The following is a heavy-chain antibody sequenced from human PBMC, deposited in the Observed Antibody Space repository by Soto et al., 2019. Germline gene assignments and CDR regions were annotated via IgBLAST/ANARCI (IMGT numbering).Heavy chain of an antibody. CDR3: ARDRARPGYCTNGVCYHDAFDI. Sequence: GGSLRLSCAASGFTVSSNYMSWVRQAPGKGLEWVSVIYSGGSTYYADSVKGRFTISRDNSKNTLYLQMNSLRAEDTAVYYCARDRARPGYCTNGVCYHDAFDIWGQGTMVTVSS. J-gene: IGHJ3*02. D-gene: IGHD2-8*01. CDR2: IYSGGST. CDR1: GFTVSSNY. V-gene: IGHV3-66*01.